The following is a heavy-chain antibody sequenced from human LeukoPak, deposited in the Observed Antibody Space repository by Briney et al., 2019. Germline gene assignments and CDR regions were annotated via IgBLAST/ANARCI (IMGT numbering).Heavy chain of an antibody. V-gene: IGHV4-34*01. D-gene: IGHD3-10*01. CDR2: INHSGST. Sequence: PSETLSLTCAVYGGSFSGYYWSWIRQPPGKGLEWIGEINHSGSTNYNPSLKSRVTISVDTSKNQFSLKLSSVTAADTAVYYCAKSNGYGLVGIWGQGTMVTVSS. CDR3: AKSNGYGLVGI. J-gene: IGHJ3*02. CDR1: GGSFSGYY.